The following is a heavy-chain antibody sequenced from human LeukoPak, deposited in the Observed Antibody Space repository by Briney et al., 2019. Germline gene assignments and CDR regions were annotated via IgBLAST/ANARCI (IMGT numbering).Heavy chain of an antibody. CDR1: GYSISSGDY. CDR3: ARDPITMVRGVTIDY. V-gene: IGHV4-38-2*02. J-gene: IGHJ4*02. Sequence: SETLSLTCTVSGYSISSGDYWGWIRQPPGKGLEWIGSIYHSGSTYYNPSLKSRVTISVDTSKNQFSLKLSSVTAADTAVYYCARDPITMVRGVTIDYWGQGTLVTASS. CDR2: IYHSGST. D-gene: IGHD3-10*01.